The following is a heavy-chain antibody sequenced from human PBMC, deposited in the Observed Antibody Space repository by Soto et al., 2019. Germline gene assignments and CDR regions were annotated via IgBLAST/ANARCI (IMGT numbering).Heavy chain of an antibody. CDR3: ARDERQQLVFDY. V-gene: IGHV1-3*01. Sequence: QVQLVQSGAEVKKPGASVKVSCKASAYTFTSYAMHWVRQAPGQRLEWMGWINAGNGNTKYSQKFQGRVTITRDTSASTAYMELSSLRSEDTAVYYCARDERQQLVFDYWGQGTLVTVSS. J-gene: IGHJ4*02. CDR1: AYTFTSYA. D-gene: IGHD6-13*01. CDR2: INAGNGNT.